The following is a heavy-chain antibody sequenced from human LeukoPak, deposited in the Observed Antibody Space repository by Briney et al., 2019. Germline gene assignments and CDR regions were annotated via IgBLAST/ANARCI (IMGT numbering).Heavy chain of an antibody. V-gene: IGHV3-20*04. Sequence: GGSLRLSCAASGFTFDDYGMSWVRQAPGKGLEWVSGINWNGGSTGYADSLKGRFTISRDNAKNSLYLQMNSLRAEDTALYYCARSGRYSYGSNWFDPWGQGTLVTVSS. CDR2: INWNGGST. J-gene: IGHJ5*02. D-gene: IGHD5-18*01. CDR1: GFTFDDYG. CDR3: ARSGRYSYGSNWFDP.